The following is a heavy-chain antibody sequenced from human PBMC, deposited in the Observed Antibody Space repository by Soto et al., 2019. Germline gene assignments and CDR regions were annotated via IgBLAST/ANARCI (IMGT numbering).Heavy chain of an antibody. CDR1: GGSFSGYY. CDR2: INHSGST. CDR3: ARSLLWFGGNWFDP. J-gene: IGHJ5*02. D-gene: IGHD3-10*01. V-gene: IGHV4-34*01. Sequence: QVQLQQWGAGLLKPSETLSLTCAVYGGSFSGYYWSWIRQPPGKGLEWIGEINHSGSTNYNPSLKSRVTISVDTSKNQFSLKLSSVTAADTAVYYCARSLLWFGGNWFDPWGQGTLVTVS.